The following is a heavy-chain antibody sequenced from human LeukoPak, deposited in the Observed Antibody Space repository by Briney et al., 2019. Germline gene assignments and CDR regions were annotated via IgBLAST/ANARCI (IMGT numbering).Heavy chain of an antibody. J-gene: IGHJ3*02. CDR1: GVSISSGSNY. V-gene: IGHV4-39*07. CDR2: IYSSGST. CDR3: ARSDGYGLVGI. Sequence: SETLSLTCSVSGVSISSGSNYWGWIRQPPGTTLEWIGSIYSSGSTHYNPSLKSRVIILIDTAKNHFSLNLSSVTAADTAVYYCARSDGYGLVGIWGQGTMVTVSS. D-gene: IGHD3-10*01.